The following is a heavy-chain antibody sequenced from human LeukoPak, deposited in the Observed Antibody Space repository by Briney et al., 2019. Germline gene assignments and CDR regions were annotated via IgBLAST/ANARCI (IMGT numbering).Heavy chain of an antibody. V-gene: IGHV3-30*04. CDR1: GFTFSTYA. CDR2: IPYDGSNK. CDR3: ARAEGYGGELDS. J-gene: IGHJ4*02. Sequence: GGSLRLSCAASGFTFSTYAMQWVRQAPGKGLEGVAVIPYDGSNKYYADSVKGRFTISRENSKNRLYLQMNSLRAEDTAVYYCARAEGYGGELDSWGQGTLVTVSS. D-gene: IGHD4-23*01.